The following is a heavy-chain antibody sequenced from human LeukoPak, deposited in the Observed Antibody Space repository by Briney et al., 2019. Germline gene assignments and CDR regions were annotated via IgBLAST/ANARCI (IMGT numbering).Heavy chain of an antibody. CDR2: IKQDGSEK. CDR3: ARESIAAADHYFDY. CDR1: GFTFSSYW. J-gene: IGHJ4*02. Sequence: GGSLRLSCAASGFTFSSYWMSWVRQAPGKGLEWVANIKQDGSEKYYVDSVKGRFTISRDNAKNSLYLQMISLRAEDTAVYYCARESIAAADHYFDYWGQGTLVTVSS. V-gene: IGHV3-7*01. D-gene: IGHD6-13*01.